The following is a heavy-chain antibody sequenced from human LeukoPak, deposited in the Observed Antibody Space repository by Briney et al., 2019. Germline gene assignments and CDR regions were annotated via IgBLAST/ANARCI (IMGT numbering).Heavy chain of an antibody. J-gene: IGHJ4*02. D-gene: IGHD5-18*01. CDR3: ARGSGVQLWSSLDY. CDR2: ISSSGSYI. V-gene: IGHV3-21*01. Sequence: PGGSLRLSCAVSGFTFSSYAMTWVRQAPGKGLEWVSSISSSGSYIYYADSVKGRFTISRDNAKNSLHLQMSGLRAEDTAVYYCARGSGVQLWSSLDYWGQGTLVTVSS. CDR1: GFTFSSYA.